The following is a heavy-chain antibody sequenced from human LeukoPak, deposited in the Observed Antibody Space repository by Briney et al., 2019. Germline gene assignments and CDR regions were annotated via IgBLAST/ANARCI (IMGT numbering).Heavy chain of an antibody. Sequence: SVKVSCKASGGTFSRCAISWVRQAPGQGLEGMGGIIPVLGTTNYAQTFQNKVTITADESTSTTYMELSSLTSEDTAVYYCATSGGDYYYYSLDVWGKGTPVTISS. J-gene: IGHJ6*03. CDR3: ATSGGDYYYYSLDV. CDR2: IIPVLGTT. V-gene: IGHV1-69*13. CDR1: GGTFSRCA. D-gene: IGHD3-10*01.